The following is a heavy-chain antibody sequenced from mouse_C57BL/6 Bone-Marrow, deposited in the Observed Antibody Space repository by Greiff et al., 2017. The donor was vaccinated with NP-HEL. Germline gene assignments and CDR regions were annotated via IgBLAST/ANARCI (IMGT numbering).Heavy chain of an antibody. V-gene: IGHV5-6*01. J-gene: IGHJ3*01. Sequence: VQLQQSGGDLVKPGGSLKLSCAASGFTFSSYGMSWVRQTPDKRLEWVATISSGGSYTYYPDSVKGRFTISRDNAKNTLYLQMSSLKSEDTAMYYCARHILGAYWGQGTLVTVSA. CDR2: ISSGGSYT. D-gene: IGHD4-1*01. CDR1: GFTFSSYG. CDR3: ARHILGAY.